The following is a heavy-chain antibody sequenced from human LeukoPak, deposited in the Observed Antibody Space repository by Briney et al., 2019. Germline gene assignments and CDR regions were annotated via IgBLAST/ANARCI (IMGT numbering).Heavy chain of an antibody. V-gene: IGHV4-59*01. J-gene: IGHJ4*02. D-gene: IGHD3-10*01. Sequence: SETLSLTCTVSGGSISSYYWSWIRQPPGKGLEWIGYIYYSGSTNYNPSLKSRVTISVDTSKNQFSLKLSSVTAADTAVYYCAREHGDGSGAYLDYWGQGTLVTVSS. CDR3: AREHGDGSGAYLDY. CDR1: GGSISSYY. CDR2: IYYSGST.